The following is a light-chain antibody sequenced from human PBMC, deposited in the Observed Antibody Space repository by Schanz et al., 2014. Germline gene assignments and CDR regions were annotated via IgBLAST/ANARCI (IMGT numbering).Light chain of an antibody. CDR2: QDS. CDR1: KLGDKY. J-gene: IGLJ2*01. Sequence: SSELTQPPSVSVSPGQTASITCSGDKLGDKYACWYQQKPGQSPVLVIYQDSKRPSGIPERFSGSNSGNTATLTISRVEAGDEADYYCQVWDSSGDLVVFGGGTKVTVL. CDR3: QVWDSSGDLVV. V-gene: IGLV3-1*01.